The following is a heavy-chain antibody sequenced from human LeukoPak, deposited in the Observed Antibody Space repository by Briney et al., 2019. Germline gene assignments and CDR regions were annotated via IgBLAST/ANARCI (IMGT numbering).Heavy chain of an antibody. Sequence: GGSLRLSCAASGFTFSSYGMHWVRQAPGKGLEWVAFIRYDGSNKYYADSVKGRFTISRDNSKNTLYLQMNSLRAEDTAVYYCAKDRWELLRFDYWGQGTLVTVSS. CDR1: GFTFSSYG. V-gene: IGHV3-30*02. D-gene: IGHD1-26*01. CDR2: IRYDGSNK. J-gene: IGHJ4*02. CDR3: AKDRWELLRFDY.